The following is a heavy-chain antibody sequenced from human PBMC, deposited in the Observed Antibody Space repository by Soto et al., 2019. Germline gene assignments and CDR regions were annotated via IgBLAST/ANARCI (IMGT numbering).Heavy chain of an antibody. CDR2: IIPIFDTA. Sequence: QVQLVQSGAELRKPGSSVKVSCKASGGTFSDYTINWVRQAPGQRLEWMGGIIPIFDTANYAEKFQGGVTITADESTSTSFMEVSSLRSEDTAVYYCARNGTLTGYSYGMDVWGQGTMVTVSS. CDR1: GGTFSDYT. D-gene: IGHD1-1*01. CDR3: ARNGTLTGYSYGMDV. V-gene: IGHV1-69*01. J-gene: IGHJ6*02.